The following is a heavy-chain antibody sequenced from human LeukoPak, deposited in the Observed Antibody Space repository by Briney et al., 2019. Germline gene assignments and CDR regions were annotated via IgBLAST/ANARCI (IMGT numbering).Heavy chain of an antibody. D-gene: IGHD1-26*01. CDR3: ARSGSCFDY. CDR1: GFTFSNYY. V-gene: IGHV3-11*06. Sequence: PGGSLRLSCAASGFTFSNYYMSWIRQAPGKGLEWVSYISTDSSNKNFADSVKGRFTISRDNAKNSLNLQMNNLRAEDTAVYYCARSGSCFDYWGQGTLVTVSS. CDR2: ISTDSSNK. J-gene: IGHJ4*02.